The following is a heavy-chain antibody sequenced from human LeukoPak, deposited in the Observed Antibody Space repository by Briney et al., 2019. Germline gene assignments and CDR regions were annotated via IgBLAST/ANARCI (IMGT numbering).Heavy chain of an antibody. V-gene: IGHV1-2*02. D-gene: IGHD5-12*01. Sequence: EASVTVACKASGHTFTGYYMHWVRQAPGQGLEWMGWINPNSGGTNYAQKFQGRVTMTRDTSISTAYMELSRLRCDDTAVYYCASTVLVATQDAFDIWGQGTMVTVSS. CDR3: ASTVLVATQDAFDI. CDR1: GHTFTGYY. CDR2: INPNSGGT. J-gene: IGHJ3*02.